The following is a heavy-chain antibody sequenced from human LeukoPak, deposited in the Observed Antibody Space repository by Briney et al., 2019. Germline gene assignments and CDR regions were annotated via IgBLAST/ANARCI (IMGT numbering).Heavy chain of an antibody. D-gene: IGHD3-16*01. J-gene: IGHJ4*02. CDR3: ARGRGWVDH. CDR1: GFIFSNYS. V-gene: IGHV3-43*01. CDR2: TNWDGGNS. Sequence: GGSLRLSCAASGFIFSNYSMHWVRQAPGKGLEWVSLTNWDGGNSYYADFVKGRFSISRDNARNSVNLQLNSLRVEDTALYYCARGRGWVDHWGQGTLVTVSS.